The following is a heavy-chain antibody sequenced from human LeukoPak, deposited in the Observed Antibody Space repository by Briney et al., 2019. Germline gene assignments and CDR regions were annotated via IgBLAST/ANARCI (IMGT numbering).Heavy chain of an antibody. V-gene: IGHV4-59*01. Sequence: KPSETLSLTCTVSGGSISPYYWSWIRQPPGKGLEWIGYIYYSGSTNYNPSLKSRVTMSVDSSKNQFSLKLSSMTAADTAVYYCARGVAWFGDEGYYFDYWGQGTLVTVSS. J-gene: IGHJ4*02. CDR3: ARGVAWFGDEGYYFDY. D-gene: IGHD3-10*01. CDR1: GGSISPYY. CDR2: IYYSGST.